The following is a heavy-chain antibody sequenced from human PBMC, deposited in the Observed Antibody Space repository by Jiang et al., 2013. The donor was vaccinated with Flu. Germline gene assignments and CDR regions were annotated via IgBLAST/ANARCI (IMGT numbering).Heavy chain of an antibody. CDR2: IDWDDDE. CDR3: ARVISTTATASFDS. Sequence: VNPTQTLTLTCTLSGFSISSNGMCVSWIRQPPGKALEWLARIDWDDDEHYSPSLKTRLSVSKDTPKNQVVLTMTDMGPADTATYFCARVISTTATASFDSWGQGTLVTVSS. D-gene: IGHD1-26*01. V-gene: IGHV2-70*11. CDR1: GFSISSNGMC. J-gene: IGHJ4*02.